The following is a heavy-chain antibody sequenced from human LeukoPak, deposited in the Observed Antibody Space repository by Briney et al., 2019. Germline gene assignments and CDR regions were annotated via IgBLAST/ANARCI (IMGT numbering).Heavy chain of an antibody. D-gene: IGHD6-19*01. V-gene: IGHV1-18*01. CDR1: GYTFTSYG. CDR3: ARYGHSSVINYYYGMDV. Sequence: ASVKVSCKASGYTFTSYGISWVRQAPGQGLEWMGWISAYNGNTNYAQKLQGRVTMTTDTSTSTAYMELRSLRSDDTAVYYCARYGHSSVINYYYGMDVWGQGTTVTVSS. CDR2: ISAYNGNT. J-gene: IGHJ6*02.